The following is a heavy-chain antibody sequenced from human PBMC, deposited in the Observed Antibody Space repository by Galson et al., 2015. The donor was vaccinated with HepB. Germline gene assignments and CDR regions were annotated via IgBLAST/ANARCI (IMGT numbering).Heavy chain of an antibody. D-gene: IGHD2-21*02. Sequence: SVKVPCKASGYIFSGYYLHWVRQAPGQGLEWMGRNDPNSGGTNYAQKFQGRVTVTRDTSISTAYMELSRLRSDDTAVYFCARHRRYPSGDWRPFDYWGQGTLVTVSS. CDR2: NDPNSGGT. CDR1: GYIFSGYY. V-gene: IGHV1-2*06. J-gene: IGHJ4*02. CDR3: ARHRRYPSGDWRPFDY.